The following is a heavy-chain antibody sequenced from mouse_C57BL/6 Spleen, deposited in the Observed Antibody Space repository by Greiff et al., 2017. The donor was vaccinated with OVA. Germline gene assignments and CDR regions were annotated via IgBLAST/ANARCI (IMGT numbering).Heavy chain of an antibody. V-gene: IGHV2-2*01. J-gene: IGHJ3*01. Sequence: VQVVESGPGLVQPSQSLSITCTVSGFSLTSYGVHWVRQSPGKGLEWLGVIWSGGSTDYNAAFISRLSISKDNSKSQVFFKMNSLQADDTAIYYCATDYYGSLFAYWGQGTLVTVSA. D-gene: IGHD1-1*01. CDR3: ATDYYGSLFAY. CDR1: GFSLTSYG. CDR2: IWSGGST.